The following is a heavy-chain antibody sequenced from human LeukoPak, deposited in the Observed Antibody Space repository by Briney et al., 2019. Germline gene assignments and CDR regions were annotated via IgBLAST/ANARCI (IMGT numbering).Heavy chain of an antibody. CDR3: ARPGYSSGWYVDY. Sequence: ASVKVSCKASGYTFTGYYMHWVRQAPGQGLEWMGWINPNSGGTNYAQKFQGRVTMTRDTSISTAYMELSRLRSDDTAAYYCARPGYSSGWYVDYWGQGTLVTVSS. V-gene: IGHV1-2*02. CDR2: INPNSGGT. D-gene: IGHD6-19*01. J-gene: IGHJ4*02. CDR1: GYTFTGYY.